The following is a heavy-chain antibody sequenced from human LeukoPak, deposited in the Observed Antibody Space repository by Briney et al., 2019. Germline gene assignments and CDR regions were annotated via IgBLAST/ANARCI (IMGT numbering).Heavy chain of an antibody. V-gene: IGHV3-21*01. CDR3: ARDVWDIVVETGSFDP. CDR1: GFTFSSYS. D-gene: IGHD2-2*01. CDR2: ISSSSSSYI. J-gene: IGHJ5*02. Sequence: PGGSLRLSCAASGFTFSSYSMNWGRQAPGKGLEWVSSISSSSSSYIYYADSVKGRFTISRDNAKNSLYLQMNSLRAEDTAVYYCARDVWDIVVETGSFDPWGQGTLVTVSS.